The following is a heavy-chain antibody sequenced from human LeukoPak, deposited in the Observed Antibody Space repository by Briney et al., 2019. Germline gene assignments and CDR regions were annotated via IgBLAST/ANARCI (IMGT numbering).Heavy chain of an antibody. CDR2: IIPILGIA. CDR3: ARVGGALRVGMGNY. Sequence: SVKVFCKASGGTFSSYAISWVRHAPGQGLEWMGRIIPILGIANYAQKFQGRVTITADKSTSTAYMELSSLRSEDTAVYYCARVGGALRVGMGNYWGQGTLVTVSS. J-gene: IGHJ4*02. V-gene: IGHV1-69*04. CDR1: GGTFSSYA. D-gene: IGHD3-3*01.